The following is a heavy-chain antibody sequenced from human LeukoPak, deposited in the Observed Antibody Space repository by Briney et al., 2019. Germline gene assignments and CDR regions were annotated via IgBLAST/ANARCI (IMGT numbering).Heavy chain of an antibody. D-gene: IGHD6-13*01. J-gene: IGHJ6*02. CDR1: GFTFSSYA. V-gene: IGHV3-30-3*01. Sequence: PGRSLRLSCAASGFTFSSYAMHWVRQAPGKGLEWVAVISYDGSDKYYADSVKSRFTISRDNSKNTLNLQMNSLRAEDTAVYYCARGNGAAAAPGYGMDVWGQGTTVTVSS. CDR2: ISYDGSDK. CDR3: ARGNGAAAAPGYGMDV.